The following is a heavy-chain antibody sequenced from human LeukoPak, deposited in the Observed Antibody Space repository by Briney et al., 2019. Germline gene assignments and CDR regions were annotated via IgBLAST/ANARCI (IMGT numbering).Heavy chain of an antibody. CDR3: ARDSPIVVVTSGAFDI. CDR1: GYTFTSYD. J-gene: IGHJ3*02. D-gene: IGHD2-21*02. Sequence: ASVKVSCKASGYTFTSYDINWVRQAPGQGLEWMGGIIPIFGTANYAQKFQGRVTITADKSTSTAYMELSSLRSEDTAVYYCARDSPIVVVTSGAFDIWGQGTMVTVSS. V-gene: IGHV1-69*06. CDR2: IIPIFGTA.